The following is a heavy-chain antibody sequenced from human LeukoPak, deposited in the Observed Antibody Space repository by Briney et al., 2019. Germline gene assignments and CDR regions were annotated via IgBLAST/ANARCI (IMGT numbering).Heavy chain of an antibody. J-gene: IGHJ4*02. Sequence: GGSLRLSCVASGFTFSNYGIHWVRQAPGKGLEWVAVIWYDGSNRYYADSVRGRFIISRDNSKNTLYLQMNSLRAEDTAVYYCAKGEYSGYDLDYWGQGTLVTVSS. D-gene: IGHD5-12*01. CDR1: GFTFSNYG. CDR2: IWYDGSNR. CDR3: AKGEYSGYDLDY. V-gene: IGHV3-30*02.